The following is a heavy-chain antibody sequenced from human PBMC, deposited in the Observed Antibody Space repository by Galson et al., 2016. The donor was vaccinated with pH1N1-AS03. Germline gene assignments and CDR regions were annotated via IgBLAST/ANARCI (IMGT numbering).Heavy chain of an antibody. CDR3: ARDRGSGYDLFDYYYGMDV. J-gene: IGHJ6*02. D-gene: IGHD5-12*01. CDR2: INAGNGNT. CDR1: GYTFTSYA. V-gene: IGHV1-3*01. Sequence: KVSCKASGYTFTSYAMHWVRQAPGHRLEWMGWINAGNGNTKYSQKFQGRVTITRDTSASTAYMELSSLRSEDTAVYYCARDRGSGYDLFDYYYGMDVWGQGTTVTVSS.